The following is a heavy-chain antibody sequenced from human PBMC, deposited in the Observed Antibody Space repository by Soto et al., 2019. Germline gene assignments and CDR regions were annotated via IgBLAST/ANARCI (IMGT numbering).Heavy chain of an antibody. Sequence: SLRLSCAASGFTFSSYSMNWVRQAPGKGLEWVSYISSSSSTIYYADSVKGRFTISRDNAKNSLYLQMNSLRDEDTAVYYCARGSERIYYYDSSGYYYPDYWGQGTLVTVSS. CDR2: ISSSSSTI. V-gene: IGHV3-48*02. J-gene: IGHJ4*02. CDR1: GFTFSSYS. CDR3: ARGSERIYYYDSSGYYYPDY. D-gene: IGHD3-22*01.